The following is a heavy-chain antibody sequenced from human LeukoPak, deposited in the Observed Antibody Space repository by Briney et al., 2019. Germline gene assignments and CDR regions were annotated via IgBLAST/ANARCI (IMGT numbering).Heavy chain of an antibody. J-gene: IGHJ5*02. CDR3: AREMQVPRGDWFDP. Sequence: SQTLSLTCTVSGGSISSGSYYWSWIRQPAGKGLEWIGRIYTSGSTNYNPSLKSRVTISVDTSKNQFSLKLSSVTAADTAVYYCAREMQVPRGDWFDPWGQGTLVTVSS. CDR1: GGSISSGSYY. V-gene: IGHV4-61*02. CDR2: IYTSGST.